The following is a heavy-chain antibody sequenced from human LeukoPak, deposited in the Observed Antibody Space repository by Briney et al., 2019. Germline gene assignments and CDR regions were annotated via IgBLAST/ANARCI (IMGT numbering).Heavy chain of an antibody. CDR1: GGSISSSSYY. Sequence: PSETLFLTCTVSGGSISSSSYYWGWIRQPPGKGLEWIGSIYYSGSTYYNPSLKSRVTISVDTSKNQFSLKLSSVTAADTAVYYCARDRDGYKLKYYFDYWGQGTLVTVSS. CDR3: ARDRDGYKLKYYFDY. CDR2: IYYSGST. V-gene: IGHV4-39*07. J-gene: IGHJ4*02. D-gene: IGHD5-24*01.